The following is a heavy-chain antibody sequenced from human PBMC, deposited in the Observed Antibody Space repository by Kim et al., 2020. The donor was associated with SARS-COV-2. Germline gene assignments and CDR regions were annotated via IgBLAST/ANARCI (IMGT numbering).Heavy chain of an antibody. V-gene: IGHV3-7*01. Sequence: GGSLRLSCAASGFSFSTHWMSWLRQVPGKGLEWVANINQDGSEQNYRDSLKGRFTISSDNAKDSLYLQMNSLRAEDTALYHCAREQVVSTKSLFDPWGQGTLVAVSS. CDR2: INQDGSEQ. J-gene: IGHJ5*02. CDR3: AREQVVSTKSLFDP. D-gene: IGHD2-8*02. CDR1: GFSFSTHW.